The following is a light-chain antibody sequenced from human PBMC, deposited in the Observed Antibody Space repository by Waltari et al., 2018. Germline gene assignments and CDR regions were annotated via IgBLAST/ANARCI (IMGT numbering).Light chain of an antibody. Sequence: SSELTQDPAVSVALGQTVRITCQGESLRSYYASWYQQKPGQAPVVVMYGKNDRPSGIPDRFAGSNSGDTASLTITGAQAEDEADYYCNSRDSSGNVWVFGGGTKLTVL. CDR2: GKN. V-gene: IGLV3-19*01. CDR3: NSRDSSGNVWV. CDR1: SLRSYY. J-gene: IGLJ3*02.